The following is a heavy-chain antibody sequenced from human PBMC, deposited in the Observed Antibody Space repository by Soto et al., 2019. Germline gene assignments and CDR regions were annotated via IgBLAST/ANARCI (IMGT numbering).Heavy chain of an antibody. CDR3: AREEYDFWSGYPNCFDY. CDR1: GYTFTGYY. D-gene: IGHD3-3*01. Sequence: ASVKVSCKASGYTFTGYYMHWVRQAPGQGLEWMGWINAGNGNTKYSQKFQGRVTITRDTSASTAYMELSSLRSEDTAVYYCAREEYDFWSGYPNCFDYWGQGTLVTVSS. J-gene: IGHJ4*02. CDR2: INAGNGNT. V-gene: IGHV1-3*01.